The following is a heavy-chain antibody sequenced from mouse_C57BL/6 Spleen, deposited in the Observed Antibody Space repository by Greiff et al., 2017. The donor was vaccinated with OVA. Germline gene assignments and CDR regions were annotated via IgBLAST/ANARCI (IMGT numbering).Heavy chain of an antibody. V-gene: IGHV1-59*01. CDR2: IDPSDSYT. Sequence: QVQLQQPGAELVRPGTSVKLSCKASGYTFTSYWMHWVKQRPGQGLEWIGVIDPSDSYTNYNQKFKGKATWTVDTSSSTAYMQLSSLTSEDSAVYYCAREAYYYGSSYVSYFDYWGQGTTLTVSS. D-gene: IGHD1-1*01. CDR1: GYTFTSYW. CDR3: AREAYYYGSSYVSYFDY. J-gene: IGHJ2*01.